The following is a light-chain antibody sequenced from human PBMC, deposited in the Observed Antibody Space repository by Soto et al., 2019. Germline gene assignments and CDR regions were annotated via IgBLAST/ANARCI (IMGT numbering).Light chain of an antibody. J-gene: IGKJ1*01. CDR3: QQYNSY. Sequence: DIQMTPSPSTLSASVGDRVTITCRASQSISSWLAWYQQKTGKAPKLLIYDASSLESGVPSRFSGSGSGTEFTLTISSLQPDDFAIYYCQQYNSYFGQGTKVEIK. V-gene: IGKV1-5*01. CDR2: DAS. CDR1: QSISSW.